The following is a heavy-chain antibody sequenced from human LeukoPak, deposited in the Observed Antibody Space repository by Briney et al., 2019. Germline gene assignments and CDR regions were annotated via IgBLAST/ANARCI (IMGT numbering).Heavy chain of an antibody. Sequence: ASVKVSCKASGYTFTSYDINWVRQASGQGLEWMGWMNPNTGNTGYAQKFQGRVTITRNTSISTVYMELSSLRSEDTAVYYCARGVGATISYYHYYIDVWGKGTAVTVSS. D-gene: IGHD1-26*01. CDR3: ARGVGATISYYHYYIDV. CDR1: GYTFTSYD. CDR2: MNPNTGNT. J-gene: IGHJ6*03. V-gene: IGHV1-8*03.